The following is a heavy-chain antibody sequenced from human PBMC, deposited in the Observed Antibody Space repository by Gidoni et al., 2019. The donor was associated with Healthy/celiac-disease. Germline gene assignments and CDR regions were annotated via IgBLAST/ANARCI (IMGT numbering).Heavy chain of an antibody. Sequence: QVQLVESGGGVVQPGRSLRLSCAASGFTFSSYGMHWVLQAPGKGLEWVAVISYDGRNKYYADSVKGRFTISRDNSKNTLDLQMNSLRAEDTAVYYCARNFGGTELYCDYWGQGTLVTVSS. V-gene: IGHV3-30*03. J-gene: IGHJ4*02. CDR1: GFTFSSYG. CDR3: ARNFGGTELYCDY. D-gene: IGHD2-15*01. CDR2: ISYDGRNK.